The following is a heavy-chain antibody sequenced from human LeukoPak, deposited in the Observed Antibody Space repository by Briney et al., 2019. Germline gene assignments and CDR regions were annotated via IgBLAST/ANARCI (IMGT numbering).Heavy chain of an antibody. D-gene: IGHD1-26*01. CDR2: ISHSGATT. Sequence: GGSLRLSCAASGFTFCSYAMSWVRQAPGKGLEWVSAISHSGATTYYADSVKGRFTISRDNSKNTLYLQMNSLRAEDTAVYYCARGGSYLSDFDIWGQGTMVTVSS. V-gene: IGHV3-23*01. CDR1: GFTFCSYA. CDR3: ARGGSYLSDFDI. J-gene: IGHJ3*02.